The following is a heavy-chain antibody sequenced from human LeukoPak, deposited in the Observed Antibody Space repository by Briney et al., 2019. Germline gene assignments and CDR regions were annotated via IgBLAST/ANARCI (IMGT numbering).Heavy chain of an antibody. V-gene: IGHV1-46*01. CDR3: AAIFGVVRPIDY. D-gene: IGHD3-3*01. CDR2: INPSGGST. J-gene: IGHJ4*02. Sequence: VASVKVSCKASGYTLTSYYMHWVRQAPGQGLEWMGIINPSGGSTSYAQKFQGRVTMTRDTSTSTVYMELSSLRSEDTAVYYCAAIFGVVRPIDYWGQGTLVTVSS. CDR1: GYTLTSYY.